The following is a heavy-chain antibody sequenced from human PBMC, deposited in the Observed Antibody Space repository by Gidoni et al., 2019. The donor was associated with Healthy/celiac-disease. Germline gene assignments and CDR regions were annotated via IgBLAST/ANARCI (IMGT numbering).Heavy chain of an antibody. CDR3: AKGDFWSGYYFDY. J-gene: IGHJ4*02. CDR2: ISGSGGST. D-gene: IGHD3-3*01. V-gene: IGHV3-23*01. Sequence: APGKGLEWVSAISGSGGSTYYADSVKGRFTISRDNSKNTLYLQMNSLRAEDTAVYYCAKGDFWSGYYFDYWGQGTLVTVSS.